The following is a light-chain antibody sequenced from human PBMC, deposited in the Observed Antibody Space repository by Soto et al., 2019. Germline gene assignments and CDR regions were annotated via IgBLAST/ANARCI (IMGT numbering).Light chain of an antibody. Sequence: DIVMTQTPLSSPVTLGQPASISCRSSESLIHSDGSTHLSWLQQRPGQSPRLLIYKIFNRFSGVPDRFSGSGAGTDFTLKISRVEAEDVGIYYCMQATQFPHPLGQATQLEIK. CDR3: MQATQFPHP. CDR1: ESLIHSDGSTH. V-gene: IGKV2-24*01. CDR2: KIF. J-gene: IGKJ2*01.